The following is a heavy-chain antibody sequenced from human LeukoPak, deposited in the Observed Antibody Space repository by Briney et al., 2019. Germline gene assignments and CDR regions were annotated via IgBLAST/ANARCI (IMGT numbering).Heavy chain of an antibody. V-gene: IGHV4-59*01. Sequence: PSETLSLTCTVSGGSISSYYWSWIRQPPGKGLEWIGYIYYSGSTNYNPSLKSRVTISVDTSKNQFSLQLSSVTAADTAVYYCARDPEYYDFWSGYSGSLQPRWDGAFDIWGQGTMVTVSS. CDR2: IYYSGST. D-gene: IGHD3-3*01. CDR1: GGSISSYY. J-gene: IGHJ3*02. CDR3: ARDPEYYDFWSGYSGSLQPRWDGAFDI.